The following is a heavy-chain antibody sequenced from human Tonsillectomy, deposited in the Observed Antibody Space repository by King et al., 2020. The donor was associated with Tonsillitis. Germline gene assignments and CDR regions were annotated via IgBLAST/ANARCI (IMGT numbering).Heavy chain of an antibody. CDR3: AARLGPTLYYYVMDV. D-gene: IGHD2-2*02. CDR2: INSDGSST. CDR1: GFTFSSYW. Sequence: VQLVESGGGLVQPGGSLRLSCAASGFTFSSYWMHWVRQAPGKGLVWVSRINSDGSSTNYADSVKGRFTISRDNAKNTLYLKMNSLRAEDTAVYYCAARLGPTLYYYVMDVWGQGTPVTVSS. V-gene: IGHV3-74*01. J-gene: IGHJ6*02.